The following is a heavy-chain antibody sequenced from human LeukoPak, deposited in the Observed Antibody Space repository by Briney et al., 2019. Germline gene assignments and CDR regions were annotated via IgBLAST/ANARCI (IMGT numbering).Heavy chain of an antibody. D-gene: IGHD3-10*01. V-gene: IGHV3-23*01. CDR3: AKRGVVIRVILVGFHKEAYYFDS. CDR1: GITLSNYG. J-gene: IGHJ4*02. Sequence: GGSLRLSCAVSGITLSNYGMSWVRQAPGKGLEWVAGISGSGGGTNYADSVKGRFTISRDNPKNTLYLQRNALRAEDTAVYFCAKRGVVIRVILVGFHKEAYYFDSWGRGALVTVSS. CDR2: ISGSGGGT.